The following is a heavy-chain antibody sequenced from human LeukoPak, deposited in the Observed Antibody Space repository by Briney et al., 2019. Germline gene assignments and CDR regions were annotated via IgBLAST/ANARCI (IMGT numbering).Heavy chain of an antibody. V-gene: IGHV3-21*01. CDR1: KFTFSQSA. J-gene: IGHJ2*01. D-gene: IGHD5-24*01. CDR3: AREERRLQYTLSWYFDL. CDR2: ISSSSSHI. Sequence: GGSLRLSCAASKFTFSQSAMSWVRQAPGKGLEWVSSISSSSSHIYYAVSVKGRFTISRDNAKNSLYLQMNSLRAEDTAVYYCAREERRLQYTLSWYFDLWGRGTLVTVSS.